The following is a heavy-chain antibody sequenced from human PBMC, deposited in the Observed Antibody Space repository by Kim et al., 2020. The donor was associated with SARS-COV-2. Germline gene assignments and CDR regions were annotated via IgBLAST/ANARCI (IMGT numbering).Heavy chain of an antibody. J-gene: IGHJ4*02. CDR3: AKDPDSSGYYWLLGWLGDY. CDR1: GFTFSSYG. V-gene: IGHV3-30*18. Sequence: GGSLRLSCAASGFTFSSYGMHWVRQAPGKGLEWVAVISYDGSNKYYADSVKGRFTISRDNSKNTLYLQMNSLRAEDTAVYYCAKDPDSSGYYWLLGWLGDYWGQGTLVTVSS. D-gene: IGHD3-22*01. CDR2: ISYDGSNK.